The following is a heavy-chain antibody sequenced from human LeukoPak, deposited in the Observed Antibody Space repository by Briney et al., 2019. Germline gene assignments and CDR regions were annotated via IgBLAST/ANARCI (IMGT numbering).Heavy chain of an antibody. J-gene: IGHJ5*02. CDR1: GGSFSGYY. Sequence: SETLSLTCAVYGGSFSGYYWSWIRQPPGKGLEWIGEINHSGSTNYNPSLKSRVTISVDTSKNQFSLKLSSVTTADTAVYYCARHGTRSGYYYPAYNWFDPWGQGTLVTVSS. CDR3: ARHGTRSGYYYPAYNWFDP. V-gene: IGHV4-34*01. CDR2: INHSGST. D-gene: IGHD3-22*01.